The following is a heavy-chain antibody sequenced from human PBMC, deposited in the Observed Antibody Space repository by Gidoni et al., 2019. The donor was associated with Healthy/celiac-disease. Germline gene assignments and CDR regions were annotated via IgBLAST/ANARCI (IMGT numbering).Heavy chain of an antibody. J-gene: IGHJ4*02. CDR3: AKNCYGSGSYYSYYFDY. V-gene: IGHV3-23*01. D-gene: IGHD3-10*01. Sequence: EVQLLESGGGLVQPGGSLRLHCAAPGFTFRIYAMSWVRQAPGKGLEWVSAISGSGGSTYYADSVKGRFTISRDNSKNTLYLQMNSLRAEDTAVYYCAKNCYGSGSYYSYYFDYWGQGTLVTVSS. CDR1: GFTFRIYA. CDR2: ISGSGGST.